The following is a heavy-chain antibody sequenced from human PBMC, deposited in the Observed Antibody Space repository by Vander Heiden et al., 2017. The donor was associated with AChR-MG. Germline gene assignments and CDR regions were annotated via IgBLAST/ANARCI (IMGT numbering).Heavy chain of an antibody. D-gene: IGHD2-15*01. CDR1: GFPFSSQA. CDR3: AKEGNIVVDALDI. CDR2: ISGSGGST. J-gene: IGHJ3*02. V-gene: IGHV3-23*01. Sequence: EVQLLESGGGLVQPGGSLRLSCAASGFPFSSQALRWVRPAPGKGVEWVSAISGSGGSTYYADSVKGRFTISRDNSKNTLYLQMNSLRAEDTAVYYCAKEGNIVVDALDIWGQGTMVTVSS.